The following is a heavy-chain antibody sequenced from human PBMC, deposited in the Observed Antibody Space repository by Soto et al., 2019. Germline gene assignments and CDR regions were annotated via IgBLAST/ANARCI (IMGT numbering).Heavy chain of an antibody. CDR3: AGSSDDGRDN. D-gene: IGHD1-26*01. CDR1: GFSLSDYS. J-gene: IGHJ4*02. Sequence: EVQLVESGGGLVKPGGSLRLTCEASGFSLSDYSMNWIRQAPGKGLEWVASISSSSSFIHYAESMKGRFTNSRDNAKNSLYLQMNSLSAEDTAVYYCAGSSDDGRDNWGQGTLVTVSS. CDR2: ISSSSSFI. V-gene: IGHV3-21*01.